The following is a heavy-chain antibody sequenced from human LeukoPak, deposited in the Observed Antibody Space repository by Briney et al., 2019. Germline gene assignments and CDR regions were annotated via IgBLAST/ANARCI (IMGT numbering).Heavy chain of an antibody. V-gene: IGHV3-11*04. D-gene: IGHD3-16*02. J-gene: IGHJ4*02. CDR1: GFTFSDYY. Sequence: SGGSLRLSCAASGFTFSDYYMSWIRQAPGKGLEWVSYISSSGSTIYYADSVKGRFTISRDNAKNSLFLQMNSLRAEDTAVYYCARGSFLITFGGFIGWGQGTLVTVSS. CDR3: ARGSFLITFGGFIG. CDR2: ISSSGSTI.